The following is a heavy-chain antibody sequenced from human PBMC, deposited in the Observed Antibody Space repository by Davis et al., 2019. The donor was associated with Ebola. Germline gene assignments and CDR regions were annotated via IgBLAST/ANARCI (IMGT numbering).Heavy chain of an antibody. V-gene: IGHV3-9*01. Sequence: SLKISCAASGFTFHNYAMHWVRQAPGKGLEWVSGISWNSGSIGYADSVKGRFTISRDNAKNSLYLQMNSLRAEDTALYYCAKDSLEYYYYGMDVWGKGTTVTVSS. J-gene: IGHJ6*04. CDR2: ISWNSGSI. CDR3: AKDSLEYYYYGMDV. CDR1: GFTFHNYA.